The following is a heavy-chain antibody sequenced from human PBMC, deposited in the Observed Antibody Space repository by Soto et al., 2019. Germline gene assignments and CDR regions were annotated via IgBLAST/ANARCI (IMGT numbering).Heavy chain of an antibody. V-gene: IGHV4-39*01. D-gene: IGHD2-15*01. CDR3: ARRRRYCSGGSCYPYGTDYYYYGMDV. CDR1: GGSISSSSYY. Sequence: SETLSLTCTVSGGSISSSSYYCGWIRQPPGKGLEWIGSIYYSGSTYYNPSLKSRVTISVDTSKNQFSLKLSSVTAADTAVYYCARRRRYCSGGSCYPYGTDYYYYGMDVWGQGTTVTVSS. J-gene: IGHJ6*02. CDR2: IYYSGST.